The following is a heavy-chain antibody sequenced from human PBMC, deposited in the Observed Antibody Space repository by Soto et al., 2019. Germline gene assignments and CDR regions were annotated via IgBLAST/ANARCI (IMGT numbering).Heavy chain of an antibody. CDR2: ISGSGDST. CDR3: AKSQFSGYSYGLFDY. V-gene: IGHV3-23*01. CDR1: GLTVSSYA. Sequence: PGGSLILSCAASGLTVSSYAMSGARQATGKGLEWVSGISGSGDSTYYADSVKGRFTISRDNSKNTLYLQMNSLRVEDTAVYYCAKSQFSGYSYGLFDYWGQGTLVTVSS. D-gene: IGHD5-18*01. J-gene: IGHJ4*02.